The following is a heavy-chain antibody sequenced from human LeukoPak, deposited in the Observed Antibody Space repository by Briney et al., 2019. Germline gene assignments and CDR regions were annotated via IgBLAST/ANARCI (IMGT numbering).Heavy chain of an antibody. D-gene: IGHD2-2*01. CDR2: IYHSGNT. CDR1: GDSLISNY. Sequence: SETLSLTCTVSGDSLISNYWSWIRQPPGKGLEWIRYIYHSGNTNYNPSLKSRVTMSVDTSKNQFSLKLSSVTAADTAVYYCARAIVVVPAARGYNWFDPWGQGTLVTVSS. J-gene: IGHJ5*02. V-gene: IGHV4-59*12. CDR3: ARAIVVVPAARGYNWFDP.